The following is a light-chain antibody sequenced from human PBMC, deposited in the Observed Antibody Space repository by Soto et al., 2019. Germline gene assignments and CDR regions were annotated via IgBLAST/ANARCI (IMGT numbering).Light chain of an antibody. Sequence: QSVLTQPASVSASPGQSITISCTGTSSHGGCSNDVSWYQHHPGKAPKLMIYDVSNRTSGVSDRFSGSKSGTTACLTISGLQAEHEAEYDGSYYASSGATVVFGGGTKLTVL. CDR3: SYYASSGATVV. CDR2: DVS. V-gene: IGLV2-14*03. CDR1: SSHGGCSND. J-gene: IGLJ2*01.